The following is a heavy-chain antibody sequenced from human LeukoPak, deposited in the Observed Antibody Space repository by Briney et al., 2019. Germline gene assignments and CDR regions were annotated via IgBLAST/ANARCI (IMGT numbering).Heavy chain of an antibody. CDR2: IYYSGST. J-gene: IGHJ5*02. CDR3: ARVIAAAGTSNWFDP. V-gene: IGHV4-39*07. Sequence: KPSETLSLTCTVSGGSISSSSYYWGWIRQPPGKGLEWIGSIYYSGSTYYNPSLKSRVTISVDTSKNQFSLKLSSVTAADTAVYYCARVIAAAGTSNWFDPWGQGTLVTVSS. D-gene: IGHD6-13*01. CDR1: GGSISSSSYY.